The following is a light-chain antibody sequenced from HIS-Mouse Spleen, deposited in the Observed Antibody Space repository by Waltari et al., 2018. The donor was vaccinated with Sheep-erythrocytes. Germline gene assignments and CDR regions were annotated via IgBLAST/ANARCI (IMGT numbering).Light chain of an antibody. Sequence: QSALTQPASVSGSPVQSITISCTGTSSDVGGYNYVSWYQQHPGKAPKLMIYEVSNRPSGVSNRFSGSKSGNTASLTISGLQAEDEADYYCSSYTSSSTLVVFGGGTK. V-gene: IGLV2-14*01. CDR3: SSYTSSSTLVV. CDR1: SSDVGGYNY. CDR2: EVS. J-gene: IGLJ2*01.